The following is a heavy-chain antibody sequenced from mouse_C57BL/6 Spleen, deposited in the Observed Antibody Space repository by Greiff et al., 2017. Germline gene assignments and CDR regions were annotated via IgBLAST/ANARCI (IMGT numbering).Heavy chain of an antibody. D-gene: IGHD1-1*01. Sequence: QVQLQQPGAELVRPGASVKISCKASGYAFSSSWMNWVKQRTGKGLEWIGRIYPGDGDTNYNGKFKGKATLTADKSSSTAYIPLSSLTSEDSAVYFCANYGGSQPHGYFAVWGTGTTVTVSS. CDR1: GYAFSSSW. CDR2: IYPGDGDT. J-gene: IGHJ1*03. CDR3: ANYGGSQPHGYFAV. V-gene: IGHV1-82*01.